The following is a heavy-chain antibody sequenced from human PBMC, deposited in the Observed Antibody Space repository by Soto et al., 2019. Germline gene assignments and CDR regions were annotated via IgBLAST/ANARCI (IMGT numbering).Heavy chain of an antibody. CDR1: GYPVTAYY. Sequence: VPSGAVVQKPGASVTVSCSASGYPVTAYYMHWVRQAPGRGLEWMGGITPATGAAKYTQTFRGRVTMTRDTTANMVFMEPSGPTSDDTAFFFCARGGVVGVAGSAAFDMWGQGTLVTVSS. CDR3: ARGGVVGVAGSAAFDM. V-gene: IGHV1-2*02. D-gene: IGHD3-3*01. CDR2: ITPATGAA. J-gene: IGHJ3*02.